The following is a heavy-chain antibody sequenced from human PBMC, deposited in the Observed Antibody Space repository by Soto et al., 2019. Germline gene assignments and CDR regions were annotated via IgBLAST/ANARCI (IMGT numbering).Heavy chain of an antibody. V-gene: IGHV3-7*04. Sequence: VQLVESGGGLVQPGGSLRLSCAASGFSLSNYWMTWVRQAPGKGLEWVANIKQDGSEKYYVDSVKGRFTISRDNVKNSLNLQMNSLRVEDTAVYFCARVESAAFDQWGRGTLVTVSS. J-gene: IGHJ4*02. CDR1: GFSLSNYW. CDR2: IKQDGSEK. CDR3: ARVESAAFDQ. D-gene: IGHD6-25*01.